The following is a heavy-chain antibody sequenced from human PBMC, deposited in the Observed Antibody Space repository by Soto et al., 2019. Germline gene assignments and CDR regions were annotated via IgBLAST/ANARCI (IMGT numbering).Heavy chain of an antibody. D-gene: IGHD2-2*01. CDR2: IYYSGST. CDR3: ARACSSTSCYDVFDS. Sequence: SETLSLTCTVSGGSISSGDYYWSWIRQPPGKGLEWIGYIYYSGSTYYNPSLKSRVTISVDTSKNQFSLKLSSVTAADTAVYYCARACSSTSCYDVFDSWGQGTLVTVSS. V-gene: IGHV4-30-4*01. J-gene: IGHJ4*02. CDR1: GGSISSGDYY.